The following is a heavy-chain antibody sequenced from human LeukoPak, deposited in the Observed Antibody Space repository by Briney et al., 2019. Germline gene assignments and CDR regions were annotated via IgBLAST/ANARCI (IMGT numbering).Heavy chain of an antibody. CDR2: IYYSGST. J-gene: IGHJ3*02. CDR3: ARFPNTMIAVAHRYAFDI. V-gene: IGHV4-39*01. D-gene: IGHD3-22*01. Sequence: SETLSLTCTVSGGSISSYYWGWIRQPPGKGLEWIGSIYYSGSTYYNPSLKSRVTISVDTSKNQFSLKLSSVTAADTAVYYCARFPNTMIAVAHRYAFDIWGQGTMVTVSS. CDR1: GGSISSYY.